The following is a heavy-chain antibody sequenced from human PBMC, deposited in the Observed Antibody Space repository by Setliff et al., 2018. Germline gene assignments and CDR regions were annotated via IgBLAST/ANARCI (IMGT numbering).Heavy chain of an antibody. CDR2: VYYSGLT. J-gene: IGHJ6*03. D-gene: IGHD7-27*01. CDR1: GGSISTYY. CDR3: ARAWGNYYYYMDV. Sequence: PSETLSLTCTVSGGSISTYYWSWIRQPPGKGLEFIGYVYYSGLTNYNPSLKSRVTISVDTSKNQVSLKLSSVTAADTAVYYCARAWGNYYYYMDVWGKGTTVTVSS. V-gene: IGHV4-59*01.